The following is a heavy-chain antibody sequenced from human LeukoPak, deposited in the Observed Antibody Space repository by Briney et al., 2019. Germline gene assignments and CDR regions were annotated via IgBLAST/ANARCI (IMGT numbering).Heavy chain of an antibody. J-gene: IGHJ3*02. CDR1: GFTFNSYS. Sequence: PGGSLKLSCAASGFTFNSYSMNWVRQAPGKGLEWVSSFGTRSSSIYYGDSVRGRFTISRDNAKNSLYLQMNSLRAEDTAVYYCARESGNDYSEGFDIWGQGTMVTVSS. D-gene: IGHD4-11*01. CDR3: ARESGNDYSEGFDI. V-gene: IGHV3-21*01. CDR2: FGTRSSSI.